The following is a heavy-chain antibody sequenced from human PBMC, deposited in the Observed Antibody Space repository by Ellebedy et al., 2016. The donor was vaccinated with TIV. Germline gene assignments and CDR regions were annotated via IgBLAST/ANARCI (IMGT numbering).Heavy chain of an antibody. V-gene: IGHV3-49*03. CDR2: IRAKAYGEMT. CDR3: TRDPHRYCSRVSCPSDY. CDR1: GFTFGDYA. Sequence: GESLKISCITSGFTFGDYAVSWFRQAPGKGPEWVSFIRAKAYGEMTDYAASVKGRFTISRDDSKGAAYLQMNSLRTEDTAIYYCTRDPHRYCSRVSCPSDYWGHGILVTVSS. D-gene: IGHD2-15*01. J-gene: IGHJ4*01.